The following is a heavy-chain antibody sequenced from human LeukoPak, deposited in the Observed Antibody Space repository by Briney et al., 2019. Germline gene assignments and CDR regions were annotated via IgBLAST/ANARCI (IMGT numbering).Heavy chain of an antibody. J-gene: IGHJ4*02. D-gene: IGHD3-22*01. V-gene: IGHV3-66*01. CDR3: ARESNSGYYLSY. CDR1: GFTFSSYA. CDR2: IYSGGRT. Sequence: GSLRLSCAASGFTFSSYAMSWVRQAPGKGLEWVSVIYSGGRTYYADSVKGRFTISRDNSKDTLYLQMNSLRAEDTAVYYCARESNSGYYLSYWGQGTLVTVSS.